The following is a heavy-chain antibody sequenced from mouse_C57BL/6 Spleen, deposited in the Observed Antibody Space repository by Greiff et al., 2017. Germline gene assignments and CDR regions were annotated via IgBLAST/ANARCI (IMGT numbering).Heavy chain of an antibody. CDR2: IDPSDSET. J-gene: IGHJ4*01. CDR1: GYTFTSYW. CDR3: ASGTAQATNAMDY. D-gene: IGHD3-2*02. V-gene: IGHV1-52*01. Sequence: QVQLQQPGAELVRPGSSVKLSCKASGYTFTSYWMHWVKQRPIQGLEWIGNIDPSDSETHYNQKFKDKATLTVDKSSSTAYMQLSSLTSEDSAVYYCASGTAQATNAMDYWGQGTSVTVSS.